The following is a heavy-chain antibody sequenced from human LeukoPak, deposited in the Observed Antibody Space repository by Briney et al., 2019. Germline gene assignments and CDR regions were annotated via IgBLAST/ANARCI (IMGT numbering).Heavy chain of an antibody. CDR2: ITSAGRAI. CDR3: AKGDVDSPMNFYH. J-gene: IGHJ4*02. CDR1: GFTFSDFY. D-gene: IGHD5-12*01. V-gene: IGHV3-11*01. Sequence: GGSLRLSCAASGFTFSDFYMSWIRQAPGKGLEWVSYITSAGRAIYYADSVQGRFTISRDNSKNSLYLQMDSLTTEDTAFYYCAKGDVDSPMNFYHWGQGTLVTVSS.